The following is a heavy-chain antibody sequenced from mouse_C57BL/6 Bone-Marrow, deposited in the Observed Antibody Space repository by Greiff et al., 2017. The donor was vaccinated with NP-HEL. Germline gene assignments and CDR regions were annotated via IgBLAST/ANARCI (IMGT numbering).Heavy chain of an antibody. D-gene: IGHD2-3*01. V-gene: IGHV14-4*01. Sequence: VQLQQSGAELVRPGASVKLSCTASGFNINDDYMHWVKQRPEQGLEWIGWIDPENGDTEYASKFQGKATITADTSSNTAYLQLSSLTSEDTAVYYCTTWLLSYAMDYWGQGTSVTVSS. CDR1: GFNINDDY. CDR3: TTWLLSYAMDY. J-gene: IGHJ4*01. CDR2: IDPENGDT.